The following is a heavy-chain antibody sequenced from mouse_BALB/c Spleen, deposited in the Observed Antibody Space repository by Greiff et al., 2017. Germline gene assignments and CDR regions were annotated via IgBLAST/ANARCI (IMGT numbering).Heavy chain of an antibody. CDR2: IRLKSDNYAT. D-gene: IGHD1-1*01. CDR1: GFTFSSYW. Sequence: EVKVEESGGGLVQPGGSMKLSCVASGFTFSSYWMSWVRQSPEKGLEWVAEIRLKSDNYATHYAESVKGKFTISRDDSKSRLYLQMNSLRAEDTGIYYCTAYYYGRNYYAMDYWGQGTSVTVSS. J-gene: IGHJ4*01. CDR3: TAYYYGRNYYAMDY. V-gene: IGHV6-6*02.